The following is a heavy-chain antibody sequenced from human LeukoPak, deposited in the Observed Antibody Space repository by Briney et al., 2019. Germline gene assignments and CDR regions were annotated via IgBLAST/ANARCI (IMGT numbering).Heavy chain of an antibody. CDR3: ARGYSYGKYYFDY. Sequence: PGGSLRLSCPASGFTFSSYWMHWVRQAPGKGLVWVSRINSDGSSTSYADSVKGRFTISRDNAKNTLYLQISSLRAEDTAVYYCARGYSYGKYYFDYWGQGTLVTVSS. V-gene: IGHV3-74*01. CDR2: INSDGSST. CDR1: GFTFSSYW. J-gene: IGHJ4*02. D-gene: IGHD5-18*01.